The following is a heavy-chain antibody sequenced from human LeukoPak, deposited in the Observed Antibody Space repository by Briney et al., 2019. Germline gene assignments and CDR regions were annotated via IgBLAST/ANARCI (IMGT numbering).Heavy chain of an antibody. CDR1: GGSISSSGYY. V-gene: IGHV4-39*01. CDR3: ARLSAHCSSSCCYFDC. Sequence: SETLPLTCTVSGGSISSSGYYWGWIRQPPGKGLEWIGNIYYSGSTYYNSSLKSRITISVDTSKNQFSLKLNSVTAADTAVYYCARLSAHCSSSCCYFDCWGQGTLVTVSS. J-gene: IGHJ4*02. CDR2: IYYSGST. D-gene: IGHD2-2*01.